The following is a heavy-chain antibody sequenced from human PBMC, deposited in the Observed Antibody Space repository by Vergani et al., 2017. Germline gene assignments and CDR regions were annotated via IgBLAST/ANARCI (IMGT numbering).Heavy chain of an antibody. CDR1: GFTFSSYA. D-gene: IGHD2-15*01. J-gene: IGHJ4*02. Sequence: EVQLLESGGGLEQPEKSLRLSCAASGFTFSSYAMSWVRQAPGKGLEWVSSISDGGGRTHYADPVKGRFTISRDNSKNTLYLQMNSLTAEDTAVYYCAKGHLGYCSGGSCYYFDFWGQGTLVTVSS. CDR3: AKGHLGYCSGGSCYYFDF. CDR2: ISDGGGRT. V-gene: IGHV3-23*01.